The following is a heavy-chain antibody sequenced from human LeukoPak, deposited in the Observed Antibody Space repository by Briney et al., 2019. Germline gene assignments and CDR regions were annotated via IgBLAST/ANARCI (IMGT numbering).Heavy chain of an antibody. CDR3: AKDGCSSTSCPSMSYYYYMDV. J-gene: IGHJ6*03. D-gene: IGHD2-2*01. V-gene: IGHV3-43*02. CDR2: ISGDGGST. CDR1: GFTFDDYA. Sequence: GGSLRPSCAASGFTFDDYAMHWVRQAPGKGLEWVSLISGDGGSTYYADSVKGRFTISRDNSKNSLYLQMNSLRTEDTALYYCAKDGCSSTSCPSMSYYYYMDVWGKGTTVTVSS.